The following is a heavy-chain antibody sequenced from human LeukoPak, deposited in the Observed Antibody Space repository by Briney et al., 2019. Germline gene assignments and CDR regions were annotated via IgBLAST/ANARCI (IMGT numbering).Heavy chain of an antibody. D-gene: IGHD2-15*01. CDR2: IPYDGSNK. Sequence: GRSLRLSCAASGFTFSSYAMHWVRQAPGKGLEWVAVIPYDGSNKYYADSVKGRFTISRDNSKNTLYLQMNSLRAEDTAVYYCARDLGYCSGGSCYGIDYWGQGTLVTVSS. CDR3: ARDLGYCSGGSCYGIDY. J-gene: IGHJ4*02. V-gene: IGHV3-30*04. CDR1: GFTFSSYA.